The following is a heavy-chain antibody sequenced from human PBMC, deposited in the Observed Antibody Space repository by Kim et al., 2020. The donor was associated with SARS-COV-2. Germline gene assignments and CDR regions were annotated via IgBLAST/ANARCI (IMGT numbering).Heavy chain of an antibody. CDR3: ARHPPDYCSSTSCYSFDY. Sequence: KGRVTISVDTSKNQFSLKLSSVTAADTAVYYCARHPPDYCSSTSCYSFDYWGQGTLVTVSS. V-gene: IGHV4-34*01. D-gene: IGHD2-2*02. J-gene: IGHJ4*02.